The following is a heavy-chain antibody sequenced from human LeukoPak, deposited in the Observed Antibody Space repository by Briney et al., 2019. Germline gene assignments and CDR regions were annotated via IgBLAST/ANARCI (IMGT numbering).Heavy chain of an antibody. J-gene: IGHJ3*01. D-gene: IGHD1-26*01. CDR1: GFTFNSYN. CDR2: ISTSSNYM. CDR3: ARVASGSFLTSDAFDF. V-gene: IGHV3-21*06. Sequence: PGGSLRLSCAASGFTFNSYNINWVRQAPGEGLEWVSFISTSSNYMYYADSVKGRFTISRDNARNSLYLQMNSLRAEDTAVYYCARVASGSFLTSDAFDFWGQGTMVTVSS.